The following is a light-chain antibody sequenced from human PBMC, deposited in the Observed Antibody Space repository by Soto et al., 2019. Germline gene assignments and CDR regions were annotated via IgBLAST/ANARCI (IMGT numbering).Light chain of an antibody. J-gene: IGKJ1*01. CDR2: AAS. V-gene: IGKV1-39*01. CDR1: QSISSY. CDR3: QQSDSTPWA. Sequence: HMTQSLSALSASVGHSVPSTCRASQSISSYLNWYQQKPGKAPNLMIYAASSLQSGVTSRGGGSVSWTDFTRTISSLQHEDLSTYFGQQSDSTPWAFGQGTKVDIK.